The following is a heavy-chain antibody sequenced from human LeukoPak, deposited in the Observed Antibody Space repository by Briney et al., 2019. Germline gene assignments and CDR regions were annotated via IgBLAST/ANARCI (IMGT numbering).Heavy chain of an antibody. V-gene: IGHV3-11*06. D-gene: IGHD1-1*01. J-gene: IGHJ4*02. Sequence: GGSLRLYCAAFGFTFSDYYMSWIRQAPGKGLEWVSYISKSGSDTNFADSVKGRFTISRDNAKNSMYLQMNSLRGEDTAVYYCARVGATGTADYWGQETRVTVS. CDR2: ISKSGSDT. CDR1: GFTFSDYY. CDR3: ARVGATGTADY.